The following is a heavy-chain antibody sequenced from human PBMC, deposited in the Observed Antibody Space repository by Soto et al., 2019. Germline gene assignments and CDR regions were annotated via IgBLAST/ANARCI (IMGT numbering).Heavy chain of an antibody. V-gene: IGHV1-2*02. CDR2: INPNKGAT. CDR3: ARVLNWVTTGELDP. D-gene: IGHD2-21*02. CDR1: GYSVIAYL. J-gene: IGHJ5*02. Sequence: ASVKVSFRASGYSVIAYLIQGVRQAPAQGWAWVGCINPNKGATNIARKFQGRGTITRDTSIIPAYMEVGRLRFVDTAVFYCARVLNWVTTGELDPWGQGTLVTVSS.